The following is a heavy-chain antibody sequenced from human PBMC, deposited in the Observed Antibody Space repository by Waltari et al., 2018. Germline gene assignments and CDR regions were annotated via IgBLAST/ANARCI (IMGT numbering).Heavy chain of an antibody. V-gene: IGHV3-74*01. D-gene: IGHD3-22*01. Sequence: EEQLVESGGGLAQPGESLRLSCTASGFTFRRSWMHWVRQAPGKGLVWVSRINSDGSSTTYADSVKGRFTISRDNGKNTLYVQMNRLRAEDTAEYYCARVATKTYSSPVPGRPYYYGMDVWGQGTTVTVSS. CDR3: ARVATKTYSSPVPGRPYYYGMDV. CDR1: GFTFRRSW. J-gene: IGHJ6*01. CDR2: INSDGSST.